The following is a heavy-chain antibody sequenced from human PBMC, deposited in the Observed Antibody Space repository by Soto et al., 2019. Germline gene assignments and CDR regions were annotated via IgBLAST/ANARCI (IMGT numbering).Heavy chain of an antibody. D-gene: IGHD2-21*02. CDR1: GFTFSSYA. CDR3: VRDKYGVTSAYGMDV. V-gene: IGHV3-30-3*01. CDR2: ISYDGNNK. J-gene: IGHJ6*02. Sequence: QVQLVESGGGVVQPGRSLRLSCAASGFTFSSYAMHWVRQAPGKGLEWVAVISYDGNNKYYADSVKGRFTMSRDNSKNTLYQQMNTLRAEDTAVYYCVRDKYGVTSAYGMDVWGQGTTVTVSS.